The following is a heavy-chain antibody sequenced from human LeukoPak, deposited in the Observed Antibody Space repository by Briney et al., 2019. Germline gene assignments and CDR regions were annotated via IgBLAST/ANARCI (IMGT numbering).Heavy chain of an antibody. CDR3: AKDRDGYDYFDY. J-gene: IGHJ4*02. CDR1: GFTFDDYA. Sequence: PGRSLRLSCAASGFTFDDYAMHWVRQAPGKGLEWVSGISWNSGSIGYADSVKGRFTISRDNAKNSLYLQMNSLRAEDTALYYCAKDRDGYDYFDYWGQGTLVTVSS. D-gene: IGHD5-24*01. CDR2: ISWNSGSI. V-gene: IGHV3-9*01.